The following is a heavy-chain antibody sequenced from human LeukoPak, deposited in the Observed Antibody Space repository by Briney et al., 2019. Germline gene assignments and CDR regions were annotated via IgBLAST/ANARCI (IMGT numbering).Heavy chain of an antibody. CDR3: ARQSWQQLQNYMDV. CDR1: GGSISSYY. CDR2: IYYSGST. D-gene: IGHD6-13*01. V-gene: IGHV4-59*01. Sequence: SETLSLTCTVSGGSISSYYWSWIRQLPGKGLEWIGYIYYSGSTNYNPSLKSRVTISVDTSKNQFSLKLSSVTAADTAVYYCARQSWQQLQNYMDVWGKGTTVTVSS. J-gene: IGHJ6*03.